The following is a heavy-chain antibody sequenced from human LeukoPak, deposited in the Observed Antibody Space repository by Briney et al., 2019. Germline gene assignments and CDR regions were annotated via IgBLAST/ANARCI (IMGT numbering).Heavy chain of an antibody. CDR1: GVTFSSYG. Sequence: GGSLRLSCAASGVTFSSYGMHWVRQAPGKGLGWGAGIWYDGSNNYYAASVKGRFTISRDNSKNTLYLQMNSLRAEDTAVYYCARANTYDSNYYYGMDVWGQGTTVTVSS. J-gene: IGHJ6*02. CDR2: IWYDGSNN. D-gene: IGHD5-12*01. V-gene: IGHV3-33*01. CDR3: ARANTYDSNYYYGMDV.